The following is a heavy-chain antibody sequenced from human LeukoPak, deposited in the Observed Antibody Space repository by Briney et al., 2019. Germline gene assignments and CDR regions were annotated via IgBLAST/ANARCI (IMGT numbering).Heavy chain of an antibody. J-gene: IGHJ4*02. CDR2: ISSSGSTV. V-gene: IGHV3-48*03. D-gene: IGHD3-16*01. CDR3: ARDGLGGFDY. CDR1: GFTFSSYE. Sequence: GGSLRLSCAASGFTFSSYEMNWVRQAPGKGLEWVSYISSSGSTVYYADSVKGRFTISRDNAKNSLYLQMNSLRAEDTAVYYCARDGLGGFDYWGQGTLVTVSS.